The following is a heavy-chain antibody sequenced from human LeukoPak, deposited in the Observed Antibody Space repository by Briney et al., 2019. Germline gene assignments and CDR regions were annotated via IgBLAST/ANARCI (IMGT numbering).Heavy chain of an antibody. D-gene: IGHD1-20*01. Sequence: GGSLRLSCAASGFPFKSYAMSWVRQAPGKGLEWISYISSGVTTEYYADSVKGRFTISREDARNSLYLQMESLRPDDTAVYYCARFNLGWLDPWGQGALVTVSS. CDR1: GFPFKSYA. CDR2: ISSGVTTE. J-gene: IGHJ5*02. V-gene: IGHV3-48*01. CDR3: ARFNLGWLDP.